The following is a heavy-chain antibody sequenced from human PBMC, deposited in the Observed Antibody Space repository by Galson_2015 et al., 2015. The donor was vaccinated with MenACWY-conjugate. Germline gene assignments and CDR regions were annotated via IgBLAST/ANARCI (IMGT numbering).Heavy chain of an antibody. CDR3: AKGPLYDSSGSDSDYFEY. V-gene: IGHV3-23*01. J-gene: IGHJ4*02. D-gene: IGHD3-22*01. CDR2: TSGSGGVT. CDR1: GFIFNKYA. Sequence: SLRLSCAASGFIFNKYAMTWIRQAPGKGLEWLSATSGSGGVTYHADSVKGRVTIFRDNFQNTVYLQMNSLKVEDTARYYCAKGPLYDSSGSDSDYFEYWGQGTLVTVSS.